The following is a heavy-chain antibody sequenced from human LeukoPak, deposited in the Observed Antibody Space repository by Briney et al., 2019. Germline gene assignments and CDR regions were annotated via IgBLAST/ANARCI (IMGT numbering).Heavy chain of an antibody. Sequence: PSETLSLTCTVSGGSISSSSYYWGWIRQPPGKGLEWIGSIYYSGSTYYNPSLKSRVTISVDTSKNQFSLKLSSVTAADTAVYYCARVTTNCSGGSCLTLDYWGQGTLVTVSS. CDR3: ARVTTNCSGGSCLTLDY. D-gene: IGHD2-15*01. CDR2: IYYSGST. J-gene: IGHJ4*02. V-gene: IGHV4-39*07. CDR1: GGSISSSSYY.